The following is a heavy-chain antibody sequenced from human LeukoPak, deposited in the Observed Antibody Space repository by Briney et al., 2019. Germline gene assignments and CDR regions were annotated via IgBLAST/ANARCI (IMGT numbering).Heavy chain of an antibody. CDR1: GYTFTTYA. CDR2: INTNTGNP. CDR3: ARAGSPYFYYYMDV. V-gene: IGHV7-4-1*02. Sequence: ASVKVSCKASGYTFTTYAMNWVRQAPGQGLEWMGWINTNTGNPTYAQGFTERFVFSLDTSVSTAYLQISSLKAEDTAVYYCARAGSPYFYYYMDVWGKGTTVTVSS. J-gene: IGHJ6*03. D-gene: IGHD6-25*01.